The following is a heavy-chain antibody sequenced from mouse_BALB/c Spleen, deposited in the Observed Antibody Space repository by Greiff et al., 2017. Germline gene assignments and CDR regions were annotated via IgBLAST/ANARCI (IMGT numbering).Heavy chain of an antibody. J-gene: IGHJ4*01. V-gene: IGHV3-8*02. Sequence: VQLQQSGPSLVKPSQTLSLTCSVTGDSITSGYWNWIRKFPGNKLEYMGYISYSGSTYSNPSLKSRISITRDTSKNQYYLQLNSVTTEDTATYYCARGGWVRRYYAMDYWGQGTSVTVAS. CDR2: ISYSGST. D-gene: IGHD2-1*01. CDR3: ARGGWVRRYYAMDY. CDR1: GDSITSGY.